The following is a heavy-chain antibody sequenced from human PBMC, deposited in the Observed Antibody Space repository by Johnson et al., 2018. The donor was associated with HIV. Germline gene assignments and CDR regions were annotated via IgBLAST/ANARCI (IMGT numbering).Heavy chain of an antibody. J-gene: IGHJ3*02. CDR3: AKPRIQLWLGDAFDI. Sequence: QVQLVESGGGVVQPGGSLRLSCAASGFTFSSYGMYWVRQAPGKGLEWVAFIRYDGSNKYYADSVKGRFTISRDNSKNTLYLQMNSLRTEDTAVYYCAKPRIQLWLGDAFDIWGQGTMVTVSS. CDR2: IRYDGSNK. V-gene: IGHV3-30*02. CDR1: GFTFSSYG. D-gene: IGHD5-18*01.